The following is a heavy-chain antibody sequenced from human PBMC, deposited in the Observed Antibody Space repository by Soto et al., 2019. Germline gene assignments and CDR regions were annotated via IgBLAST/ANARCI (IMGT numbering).Heavy chain of an antibody. CDR2: ISYDGSNK. D-gene: IGHD3-16*01. J-gene: IGHJ6*02. CDR3: AKEPGSYYDYVWGSGGMDV. CDR1: XXXXSSYG. Sequence: QVQLVESGGGVVQPGXXLRLSCAASXXXXSSYGMHXVRQAPGKGLEWVAVISYDGSNKYYADSVKGRFTISRDNSKNTLYLQMNSLRAEDTAVYYCAKEPGSYYDYVWGSGGMDVWGQGTTVTVSS. V-gene: IGHV3-30*18.